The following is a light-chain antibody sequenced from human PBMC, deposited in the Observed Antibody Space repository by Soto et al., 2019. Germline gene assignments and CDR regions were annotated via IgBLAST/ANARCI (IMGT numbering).Light chain of an antibody. CDR3: QQYGSSTQT. CDR2: GAS. J-gene: IGKJ1*01. Sequence: EIVLTQSPGTLSLSPGERATLSCRASQRVSNNYLAWYQQKPGQAPRLLIYGASSRATGIPDRFSGSGSGTDFTLTISRLEPDDFAVYYCQQYGSSTQTFGKGTKMELK. V-gene: IGKV3-20*01. CDR1: QRVSNNY.